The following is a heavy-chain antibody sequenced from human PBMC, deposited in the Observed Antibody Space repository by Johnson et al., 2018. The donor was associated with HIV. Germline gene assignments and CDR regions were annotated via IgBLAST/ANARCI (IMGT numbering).Heavy chain of an antibody. V-gene: IGHV3-66*02. CDR3: ARYGISFVGATTVKWAFDI. CDR2: IHSGGST. CDR1: GFTVSSNY. D-gene: IGHD1-26*01. Sequence: VQLVESGGGLVQPGGSLRLSCAASGFTVSSNYMSWVRQAPGKGLELVSVIHSGGSTYYADSVKGRFTISRDNSKNTLYLQMNSLRAEDTAVYYCARYGISFVGATTVKWAFDIWGQGTMVTVSS. J-gene: IGHJ3*02.